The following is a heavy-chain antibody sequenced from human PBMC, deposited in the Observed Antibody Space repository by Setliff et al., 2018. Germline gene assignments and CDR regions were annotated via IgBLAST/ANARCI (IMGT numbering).Heavy chain of an antibody. CDR3: TREVDDSGDYGRRWYFDL. Sequence: SETLSLTCTVSGGSISSGGYYWSWTRQHPGKGLEWIGYIYYSGSSYYNPSLKSRVIISVDTSKNQFSLKLSSVTAADTAVYYCTREVDDSGDYGRRWYFDLWGRGTQVTVSS. J-gene: IGHJ2*01. D-gene: IGHD4-17*01. V-gene: IGHV4-31*03. CDR2: IYYSGSS. CDR1: GGSISSGGYY.